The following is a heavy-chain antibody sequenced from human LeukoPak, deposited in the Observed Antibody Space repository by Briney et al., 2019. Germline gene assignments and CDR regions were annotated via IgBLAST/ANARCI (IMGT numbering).Heavy chain of an antibody. CDR2: ISGGGDIT. Sequence: GGSLRLSCAASGFNFANHAMSWVRQTPGKGLEWVSAISGGGDITYYADSVTGRFTISRDNSKDTLFLQMHSLRPGDTAVYYCAKEDEWELLDYWGQGTLVTVSS. CDR1: GFNFANHA. D-gene: IGHD1-26*01. CDR3: AKEDEWELLDY. V-gene: IGHV3-23*01. J-gene: IGHJ4*02.